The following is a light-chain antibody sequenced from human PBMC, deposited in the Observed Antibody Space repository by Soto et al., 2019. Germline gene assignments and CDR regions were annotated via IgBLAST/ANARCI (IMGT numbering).Light chain of an antibody. CDR3: QSYDSSLSAVV. CDR1: SSNIGAGFD. Sequence: QSALTQPPSVSGAPGQRVTISCTGSSSNIGAGFDVYWYQHLPGTAPKLLIYDNTNRPSGVPDRFSGSKSGTSASLAITGLQAEDEADYYCQSYDSSLSAVVFGGVTKVTVL. V-gene: IGLV1-40*01. CDR2: DNT. J-gene: IGLJ2*01.